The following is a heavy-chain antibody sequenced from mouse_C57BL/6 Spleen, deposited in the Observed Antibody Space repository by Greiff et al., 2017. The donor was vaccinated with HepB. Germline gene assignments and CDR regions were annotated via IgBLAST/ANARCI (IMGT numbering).Heavy chain of an antibody. Sequence: QVQLQQPGAELVKPGASVKLSCKASGYTFTSYWMHWVKQRPGQGLEWIGMIHPNSGSTNYNEKFKSKATLTVDTASSTAYMQLSSLTSEDSAVEDCARRGTVVADWYFDVWGTGTTVTVSS. V-gene: IGHV1-64*01. CDR1: GYTFTSYW. CDR3: ARRGTVVADWYFDV. J-gene: IGHJ1*03. CDR2: IHPNSGST. D-gene: IGHD1-1*01.